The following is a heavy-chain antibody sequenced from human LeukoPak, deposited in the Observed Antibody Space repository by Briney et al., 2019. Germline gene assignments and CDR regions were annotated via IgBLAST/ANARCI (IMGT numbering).Heavy chain of an antibody. CDR3: SSGTYPYSSDN. D-gene: IGHD3/OR15-3a*01. Sequence: GGSLRLSCAASGFTFSDYYMHWVRQAPGKGLLWISHINGDGSRTGYADSVKGRFTISRHNAKNILYLQLHSLRAEDTAVYYCSSGTYPYSSDNWGQGALVTVSS. CDR2: INGDGSRT. V-gene: IGHV3-74*01. CDR1: GFTFSDYY. J-gene: IGHJ4*02.